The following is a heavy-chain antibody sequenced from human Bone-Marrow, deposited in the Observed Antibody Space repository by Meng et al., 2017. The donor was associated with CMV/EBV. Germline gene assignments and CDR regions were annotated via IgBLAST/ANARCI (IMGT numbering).Heavy chain of an antibody. CDR2: MNPNSGNT. CDR1: GYTFTSYD. V-gene: IGHV1-8*01. CDR3: ARFGVVVPAAPGGNYYYGMDV. Sequence: ASVKVSCKASGYTFTSYDINWVRQATGQGLEWMGWMNPNSGNTGYAQKFQGRVTMTRNTPISTAYMELSSLRSEDTAVYYCARFGVVVPAAPGGNYYYGMDVWGQGTTVTVSS. D-gene: IGHD2-2*01. J-gene: IGHJ6*02.